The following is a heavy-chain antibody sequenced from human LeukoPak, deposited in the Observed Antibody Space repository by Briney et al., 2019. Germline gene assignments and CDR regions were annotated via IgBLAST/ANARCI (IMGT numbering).Heavy chain of an antibody. CDR1: GFTVSDNY. Sequence: GGSLRLSCAASGFTVSDNYMSWVRQAPGKGLEWVSVIYSGGVTYYSHSVKGRFTISRDNSKNTLYLQMNTLRVEDTAVYYCVRDEGFHGSGSNWGPGTLVTVSS. V-gene: IGHV3-66*01. J-gene: IGHJ4*02. CDR3: VRDEGFHGSGSN. CDR2: IYSGGVT. D-gene: IGHD3-10*01.